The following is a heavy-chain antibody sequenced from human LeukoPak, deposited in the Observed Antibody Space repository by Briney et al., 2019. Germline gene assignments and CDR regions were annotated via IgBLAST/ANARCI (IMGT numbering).Heavy chain of an antibody. D-gene: IGHD5-12*01. J-gene: IGHJ4*02. Sequence: ASVRVSCKASGGTFSSYAISWVRQAPGQGLEWMGRIIPILGIANYAQKFQGRVTITADKSTSTAYMELSSLRSEDTAVYYCARETYSGHAPYFDYWGQGTLVTVSS. CDR2: IIPILGIA. V-gene: IGHV1-69*04. CDR1: GGTFSSYA. CDR3: ARETYSGHAPYFDY.